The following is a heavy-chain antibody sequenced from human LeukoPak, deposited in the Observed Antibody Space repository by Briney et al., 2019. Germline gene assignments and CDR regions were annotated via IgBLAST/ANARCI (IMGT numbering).Heavy chain of an antibody. D-gene: IGHD3-16*01. Sequence: GGSLRLSCAASGFSFSSYWMSWIRQAPGKGLEWISYISTGGSYTNYADSVKGRFTISRDNVKNSLYLQMNSLRAEDTAVYYCARRLRYYYGVDVWGQGTTVTVSS. CDR2: ISTGGSYT. CDR3: ARRLRYYYGVDV. J-gene: IGHJ6*02. V-gene: IGHV3-11*03. CDR1: GFSFSSYW.